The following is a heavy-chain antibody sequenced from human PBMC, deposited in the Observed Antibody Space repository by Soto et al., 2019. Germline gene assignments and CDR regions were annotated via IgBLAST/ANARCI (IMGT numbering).Heavy chain of an antibody. CDR3: SRGILV. D-gene: IGHD5-18*01. CDR1: GGYINSGGYC. J-gene: IGHJ4*02. CDR2: ISYGGST. V-gene: IGHV4-31*02. Sequence: QVQRQESGPGLVKPSQTLSLTWTVSGGYINSGGYCWSWIRQHPGKGLDWIACISYGGSTSYNPSLKSRVTISVDTSKNQFSLKLTSVTAADTAVYYCSRGILVWGQGALITVSS.